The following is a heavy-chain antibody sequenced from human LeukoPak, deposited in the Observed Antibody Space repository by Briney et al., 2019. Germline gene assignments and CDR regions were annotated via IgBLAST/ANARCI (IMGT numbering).Heavy chain of an antibody. CDR2: ISAYNGNT. D-gene: IGHD1-26*01. CDR3: ARSNSGSYYPDAFDI. J-gene: IGHJ3*02. CDR1: GYTFTSYG. V-gene: IGHV1-18*01. Sequence: ASVKVSCKASGYTFTSYGISWVRQAPGQGLEWMGWISAYNGNTNYAQKLQGRVTMTTDTSTSTAYMELRSLRSDDTAVYYCARSNSGSYYPDAFDIWGQGTMVNVSS.